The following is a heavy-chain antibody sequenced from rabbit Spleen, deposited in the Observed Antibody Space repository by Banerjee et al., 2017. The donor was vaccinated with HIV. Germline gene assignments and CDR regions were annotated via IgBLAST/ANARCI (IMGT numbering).Heavy chain of an antibody. CDR2: IYTGNVKT. J-gene: IGHJ6*01. CDR1: GIDFSRHYD. D-gene: IGHD5-1*01. V-gene: IGHV1S45*01. CDR3: ARDVGSFSSYGMDL. Sequence: QEQLVESGGGLVQPEGSLTLTCKASGIDFSRHYDMCWVRQAPGKGLEWIGCIYTGNVKTYYASWAKGRFTISKASSTTVTLQMTSLTVADTATYFCARDVGSFSSYGMDLWGQGTLVTVS.